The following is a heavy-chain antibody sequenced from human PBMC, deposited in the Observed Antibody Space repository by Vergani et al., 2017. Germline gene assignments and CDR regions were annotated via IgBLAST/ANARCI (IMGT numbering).Heavy chain of an antibody. CDR1: GYSFTSYW. Sequence: EVQLVQSGAEVKTPGESLKISCKGSGYSFTSYWIGWVRQMPGKGLEWMGIIYPGDSDTRYSPSFQGQVTISADKSISTAYLQWSSLKASDTAMYYCARRGSSWYGDYYYYGMDVWGQGTTVTVSS. CDR3: ARRGSSWYGDYYYYGMDV. CDR2: IYPGDSDT. J-gene: IGHJ6*02. D-gene: IGHD6-13*01. V-gene: IGHV5-51*01.